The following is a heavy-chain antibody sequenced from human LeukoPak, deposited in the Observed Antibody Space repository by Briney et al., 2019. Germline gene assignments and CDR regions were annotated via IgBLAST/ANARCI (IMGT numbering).Heavy chain of an antibody. CDR2: ISWNSGSI. J-gene: IGHJ4*02. CDR3: AKGLRGYSNGFDY. CDR1: GFTFSSYS. D-gene: IGHD5-18*01. V-gene: IGHV3-9*01. Sequence: GGSLRLSCAASGFTFSSYSMNWVRQAPGKGLEWVSGISWNSGSIGYADSVKGRFTISRDNAKNSLYLQMNSLRAEDTALYYCAKGLRGYSNGFDYWGQGTLVTVSS.